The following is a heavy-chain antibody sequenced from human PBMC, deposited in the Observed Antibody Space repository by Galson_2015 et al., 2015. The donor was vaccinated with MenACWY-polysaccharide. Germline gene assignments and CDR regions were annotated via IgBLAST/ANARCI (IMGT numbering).Heavy chain of an antibody. CDR3: ARHYCGGGTCYAYYYGMDV. D-gene: IGHD2-15*01. CDR2: ISTSAITI. Sequence: SLRLSCAASGFTFSDYYMSWTRQAPGKGLEWIAYISTSAITIYYADSVKGRFTISRDDAKNSLYLQMNILRAEDTAVYYCARHYCGGGTCYAYYYGMDVWGQGTTVSVSS. J-gene: IGHJ6*02. CDR1: GFTFSDYY. V-gene: IGHV3-11*01.